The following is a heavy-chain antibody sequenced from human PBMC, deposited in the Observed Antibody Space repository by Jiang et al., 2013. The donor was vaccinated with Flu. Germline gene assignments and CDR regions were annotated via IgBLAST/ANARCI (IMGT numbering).Heavy chain of an antibody. CDR1: GDSVSSNSAA. CDR3: ARVDHSSSWYENWFDP. Sequence: SQTLSLTCAISGDSVSSNSAAWNWIRQSPSRGLEWLGRTYYRSKWYNDYAVSVKSRITINPDTSKNQFSLQLNSVTPEDTAVYYCARVDHSSSWYENWFDPVGAEGTLVTVSS. J-gene: IGHJ5*02. D-gene: IGHD6-13*01. CDR2: TYYRSKWYN. V-gene: IGHV6-1*01.